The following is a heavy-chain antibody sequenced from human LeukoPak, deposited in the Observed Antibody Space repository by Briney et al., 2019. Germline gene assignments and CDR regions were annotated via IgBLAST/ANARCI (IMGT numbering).Heavy chain of an antibody. CDR3: ARVGIQLWFTYFDY. Sequence: SETLSLTCTVSGGSISSYYWSWIRQPPGKGLEWIGYIYYSGSTNYNPSLKSRVTISVDTSKNQFSLKLSSVTAADTAVYCCARVGIQLWFTYFDYWGQGTLVTVSS. V-gene: IGHV4-59*01. D-gene: IGHD5-18*01. CDR1: GGSISSYY. CDR2: IYYSGST. J-gene: IGHJ4*02.